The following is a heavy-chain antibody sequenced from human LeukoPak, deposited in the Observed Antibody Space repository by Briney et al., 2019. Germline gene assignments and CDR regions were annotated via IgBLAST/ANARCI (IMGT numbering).Heavy chain of an antibody. D-gene: IGHD6-19*01. J-gene: IGHJ4*02. CDR1: GFSFRNYW. CDR2: IKKDGSEK. CDR3: ARVPGSGWYFDY. V-gene: IGHV3-7*01. Sequence: GGSLRLSCAASGFSFRNYWMNWVRQAPGKGLEWVANIKKDGSEKYYVDSVKGRFTISRDNSKNTLYLQMNSLRAEDTAVYYCARVPGSGWYFDYWGQGTLVTVSS.